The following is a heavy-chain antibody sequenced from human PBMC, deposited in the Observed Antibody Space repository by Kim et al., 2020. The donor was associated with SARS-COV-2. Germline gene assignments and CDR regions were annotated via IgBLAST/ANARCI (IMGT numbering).Heavy chain of an antibody. J-gene: IGHJ4*02. CDR2: T. V-gene: IGHV4-34*01. Sequence: TNYNPTLKSRVTISVDTSKNQFSLKLSSVTAADTAVYYCARGLNGSSSDYWGQGTLVTVSS. CDR3: ARGLNGSSSDY. D-gene: IGHD6-13*01.